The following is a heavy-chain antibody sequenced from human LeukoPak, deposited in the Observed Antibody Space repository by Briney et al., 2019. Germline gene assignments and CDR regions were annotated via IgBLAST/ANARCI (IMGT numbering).Heavy chain of an antibody. Sequence: GSLRLSCAASGFTFSSYSMSWVRQAPGKGLEWVSVIYSGGSTYYADSVKGRFTISRDNSKNTLYLQMNSLRAEDTAVYYCARDKLLWFGELLGYYGMDVWGQGTTVTVSS. CDR3: ARDKLLWFGELLGYYGMDV. CDR2: IYSGGST. V-gene: IGHV3-53*01. CDR1: GFTFSSYS. J-gene: IGHJ6*02. D-gene: IGHD3-10*01.